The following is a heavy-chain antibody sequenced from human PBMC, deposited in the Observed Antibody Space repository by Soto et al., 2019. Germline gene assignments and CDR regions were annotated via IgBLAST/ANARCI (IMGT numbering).Heavy chain of an antibody. CDR3: AKDPYGSGMSGRIDY. CDR2: ISYDGSNK. Sequence: PGGSLRLSCAASGFTFSSYGMHWVRQAPGKGLEWVAVISYDGSNKYYTDSAKGRFTISRDNSKNTLFLQMNSLGAEDTAVYFCAKDPYGSGMSGRIDYWGQGALVTVSS. J-gene: IGHJ4*02. D-gene: IGHD3-10*01. CDR1: GFTFSSYG. V-gene: IGHV3-30*18.